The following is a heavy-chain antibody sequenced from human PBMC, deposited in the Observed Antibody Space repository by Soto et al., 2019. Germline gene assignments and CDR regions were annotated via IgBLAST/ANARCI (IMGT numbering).Heavy chain of an antibody. D-gene: IGHD3-22*01. CDR3: AKEPYDSTGFYYSFHH. Sequence: SETLSLTCIVSGASVNSETYYWSWVRQPPGKGLEWIGHISYSGSTDYNPSLKSRVTMSLQESKNQFSLNLRSVTSADTAIYYCAKEPYDSTGFYYSFHHWGQGTLVTVSS. CDR1: GASVNSETYY. J-gene: IGHJ4*02. CDR2: ISYSGST. V-gene: IGHV4-61*01.